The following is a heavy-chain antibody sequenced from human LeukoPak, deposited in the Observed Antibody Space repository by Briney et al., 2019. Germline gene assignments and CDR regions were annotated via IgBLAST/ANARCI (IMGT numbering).Heavy chain of an antibody. J-gene: IGHJ4*02. V-gene: IGHV5-51*01. Sequence: GESLKISCNGSGYXFTTYWISWVRQMPGKGLEWMGIISPGDSDTRYSPSFQGQVTISADKSISTAYLQWSGLKASDTATYYCARLLRDYGDHLDYWGQGTLVTVSS. D-gene: IGHD4/OR15-4a*01. CDR2: ISPGDSDT. CDR3: ARLLRDYGDHLDY. CDR1: GYXFTTYW.